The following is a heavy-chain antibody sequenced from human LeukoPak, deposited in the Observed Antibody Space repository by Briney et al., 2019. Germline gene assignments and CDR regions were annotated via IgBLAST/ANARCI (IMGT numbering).Heavy chain of an antibody. Sequence: SSVKVSCKASGGTFSSYAISWVRQAPGQGLEWMGGIIPIFGTANYAQKFQGRVTITADESTSTAYMELSSLRSEDTAVYYCARETITIFGVVISYRDVWAKGTTVTVSS. V-gene: IGHV1-69*01. CDR1: GGTFSSYA. D-gene: IGHD3-3*01. CDR2: IIPIFGTA. CDR3: ARETITIFGVVISYRDV. J-gene: IGHJ6*03.